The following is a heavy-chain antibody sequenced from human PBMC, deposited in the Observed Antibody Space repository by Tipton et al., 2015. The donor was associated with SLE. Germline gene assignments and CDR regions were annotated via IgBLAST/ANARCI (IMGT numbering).Heavy chain of an antibody. V-gene: IGHV7-4-1*02. D-gene: IGHD3-22*01. CDR1: GGTFSSYA. Sequence: QLVQSGAEVKKPGSSVKVSCKASGGTFSSYAISWVRQAPGQGLEWMGWINTNTGNPTYAQGFTGRFVFSLDTSVSTAYLQISSLKAEDTAVYYCARSVSSGYIDAFDIWGQGTMVTVSS. J-gene: IGHJ3*02. CDR3: ARSVSSGYIDAFDI. CDR2: INTNTGNP.